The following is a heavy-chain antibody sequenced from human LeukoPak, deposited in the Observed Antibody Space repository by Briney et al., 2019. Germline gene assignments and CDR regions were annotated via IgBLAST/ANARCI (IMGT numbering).Heavy chain of an antibody. D-gene: IGHD6-19*01. Sequence: ASVKVSCKASGGTFSSYAISWVRQAPGQGLEWMGGIIPIFGTANYAQKFQGRVTITADESTSTAYMELSSLRSEGTAVYYCARVRYSSGSKACYFAYWGQGTLVTVSS. CDR2: IIPIFGTA. J-gene: IGHJ4*02. V-gene: IGHV1-69*13. CDR1: GGTFSSYA. CDR3: ARVRYSSGSKACYFAY.